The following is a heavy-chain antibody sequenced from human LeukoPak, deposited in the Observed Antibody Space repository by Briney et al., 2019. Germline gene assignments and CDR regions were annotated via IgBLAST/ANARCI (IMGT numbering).Heavy chain of an antibody. CDR1: GFTFSTYW. Sequence: GGSLKLSCAASGFTFSTYWMSWVRQAPGKGLEWVANIKQDGSEKYYVDSVKGRFTISRDNAKNSLYLQMNSLRAEDTAFYYCARDLLGYCSGGSCYPYYFDYWGQGTLVTVSS. J-gene: IGHJ4*02. V-gene: IGHV3-7*05. CDR2: IKQDGSEK. CDR3: ARDLLGYCSGGSCYPYYFDY. D-gene: IGHD2-15*01.